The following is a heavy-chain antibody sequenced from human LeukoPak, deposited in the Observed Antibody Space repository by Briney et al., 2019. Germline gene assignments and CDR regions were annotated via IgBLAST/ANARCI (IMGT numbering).Heavy chain of an antibody. D-gene: IGHD3-16*01. J-gene: IGHJ6*02. CDR3: ARVANITSFGMDV. V-gene: IGHV3-33*01. Sequence: GGSLRLSCAASGFTFSSFGMHWVRQAPGKGLEWVAVIWYDGSKKYYADSVKGRFTISRDNSKNTLYLQMNALRAEDTAVYYCARVANITSFGMDVWGQGTTVTDS. CDR1: GFTFSSFG. CDR2: IWYDGSKK.